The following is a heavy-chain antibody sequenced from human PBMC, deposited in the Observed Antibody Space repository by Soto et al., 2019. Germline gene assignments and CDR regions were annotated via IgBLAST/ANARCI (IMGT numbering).Heavy chain of an antibody. D-gene: IGHD4-17*01. CDR3: AKEVSGSVTTGRDYFDY. CDR1: GFTFSSYA. V-gene: IGHV3-23*01. Sequence: ESGGGLVQPGGSLRLSCAASGFTFSSYAMSWVRQAPGKGLEWVSAISGSGGSTYYADSVKGRFTISRDNSKNTLYLQMNSLRAEDTAVYYCAKEVSGSVTTGRDYFDYWGQGTLVTVSS. J-gene: IGHJ4*02. CDR2: ISGSGGST.